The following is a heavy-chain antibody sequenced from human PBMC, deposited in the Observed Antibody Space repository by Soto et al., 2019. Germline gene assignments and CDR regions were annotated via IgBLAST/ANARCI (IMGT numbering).Heavy chain of an antibody. CDR3: EKEQDYYDRSGASFDY. V-gene: IGHV3-23*01. Sequence: SGGSLRLSCAASGFTFSSYAMSWVRQAPGKGLEWVSAISGSGGSTYYADSVKGRFTISRDNSKNTLYLQMNSLRAEDTAVYYCEKEQDYYDRSGASFDYWGQGTLVTVSS. J-gene: IGHJ4*02. CDR1: GFTFSSYA. CDR2: ISGSGGST. D-gene: IGHD3-22*01.